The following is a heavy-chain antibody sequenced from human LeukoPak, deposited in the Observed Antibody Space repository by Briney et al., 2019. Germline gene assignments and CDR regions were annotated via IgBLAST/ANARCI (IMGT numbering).Heavy chain of an antibody. Sequence: PGRSLRLSCAASGFTFDDYAMHWVRQAPGKGLEWVSGISWNSGSIGYADSVKGRFTISRDNAKNSLYLQMNSLRAEDTALYYCAKGMATRSTFDYWGQRTLVTVSS. CDR2: ISWNSGSI. CDR1: GFTFDDYA. D-gene: IGHD5-24*01. CDR3: AKGMATRSTFDY. J-gene: IGHJ4*02. V-gene: IGHV3-9*01.